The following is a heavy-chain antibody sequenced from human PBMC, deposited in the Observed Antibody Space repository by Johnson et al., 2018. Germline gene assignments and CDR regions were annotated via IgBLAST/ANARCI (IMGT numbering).Heavy chain of an antibody. J-gene: IGHJ4*02. CDR3: ARLIGLWLVRSGSVGDY. CDR2: IFYNGNT. CDR1: GGSISSSDFY. D-gene: IGHD6-19*01. Sequence: QVQLQESGPGLVKASETLSLTCTVSGGSISSSDFYWGWIRQPPGKGLEWIGNIFYNGNTYYNASLQSRVTISVDTSKNRFSLKLNSVTAADTAVYYCARLIGLWLVRSGSVGDYWGQGTLVTVSS. V-gene: IGHV4-39*01.